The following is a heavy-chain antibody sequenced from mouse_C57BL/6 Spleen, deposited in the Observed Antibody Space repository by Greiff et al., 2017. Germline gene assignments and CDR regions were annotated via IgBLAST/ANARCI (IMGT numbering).Heavy chain of an antibody. CDR1: GYTFTSYW. D-gene: IGHD1-1*01. V-gene: IGHV1-64*01. CDR3: ARPTTGVARDAMDY. Sequence: QVQLQQPGAELVKPGASVKLSCKASGYTFTSYWMHWVKQRPGQGLEWIGMIHPNSGSTNYNEKLKSKATLTVDKSSSTAYMQLSSLTSEDSAVYYCARPTTGVARDAMDYWGQGTSVTVSS. CDR2: IHPNSGST. J-gene: IGHJ4*01.